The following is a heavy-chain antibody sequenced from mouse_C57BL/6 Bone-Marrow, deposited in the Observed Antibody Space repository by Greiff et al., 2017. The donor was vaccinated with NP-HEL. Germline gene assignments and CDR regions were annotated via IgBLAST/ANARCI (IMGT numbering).Heavy chain of an antibody. CDR1: GYAFSSYW. J-gene: IGHJ4*01. D-gene: IGHD2-5*01. CDR2: IYPGDGDT. Sequence: QVQLKESGAELVKPGASVKISCKASGYAFSSYWMNWVKQRPGKGLEWIGQIYPGDGDTNYNGKFKGKATLTADKSSSTAYMQLSSLTSEDSAVYFCARYHYYSNYLYAMDYGGQGTSVTVSS. CDR3: ARYHYYSNYLYAMDY. V-gene: IGHV1-80*01.